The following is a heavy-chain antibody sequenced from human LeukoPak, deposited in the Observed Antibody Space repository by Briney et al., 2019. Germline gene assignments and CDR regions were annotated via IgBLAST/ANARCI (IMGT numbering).Heavy chain of an antibody. J-gene: IGHJ3*02. CDR2: IYTSGST. Sequence: SETLSLTCTVSGGSISSGSYYWSWIRQPAGKGLEWIGHIYTSGSTNYNPSLKSRVTISVDTSKNQFSLKLSSVTAADTAVYYCARVCSTSCYDAFDIWGQGTMVTVSS. D-gene: IGHD2-2*01. CDR3: ARVCSTSCYDAFDI. V-gene: IGHV4-61*09. CDR1: GGSISSGSYY.